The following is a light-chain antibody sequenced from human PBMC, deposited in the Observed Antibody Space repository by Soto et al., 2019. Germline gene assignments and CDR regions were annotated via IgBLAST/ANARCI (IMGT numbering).Light chain of an antibody. J-gene: IGKJ4*01. CDR3: QHFGASPPGS. CDR2: GTS. V-gene: IGKV3-20*01. CDR1: HSFSSSL. Sequence: EIVLSQSPGTLSSSPGERITLSCRASHSFSSSLLAWYQQKPGQAPRLLIYGTSTRATGIPDRFSGSGSSTDFTLIISRLEPEDFAVYYCQHFGASPPGSFGGGTRVQIK.